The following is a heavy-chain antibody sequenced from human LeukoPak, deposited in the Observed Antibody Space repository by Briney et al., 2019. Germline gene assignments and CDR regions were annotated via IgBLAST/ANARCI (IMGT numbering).Heavy chain of an antibody. Sequence: SETLSLTCSVSGGSIDTYYWNWIRQPPGKGLEWIGEINHSGSTNYNPSLKSRVTISVDTSKNQFSLKLSSVTAADTAVYYCARAGLNGDVDYWGQGTLVTVSS. CDR2: INHSGST. J-gene: IGHJ4*02. D-gene: IGHD4-17*01. V-gene: IGHV4-34*01. CDR3: ARAGLNGDVDY. CDR1: GGSIDTYY.